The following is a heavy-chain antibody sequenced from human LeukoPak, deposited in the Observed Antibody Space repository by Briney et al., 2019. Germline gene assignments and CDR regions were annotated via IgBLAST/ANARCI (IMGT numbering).Heavy chain of an antibody. CDR3: ARGDGGYLNPIDY. D-gene: IGHD5-18*01. CDR2: IYYSGST. J-gene: IGHJ4*02. Sequence: SETLSLTCTVSGGSISSSSYYWGWIRQPPGKGLEWIGSIYYSGSTYYNPSLKSRVTISVASSKNQFSLKLSSVTAADTAVYYCARGDGGYLNPIDYWGQGTLVTVSS. V-gene: IGHV4-39*01. CDR1: GGSISSSSYY.